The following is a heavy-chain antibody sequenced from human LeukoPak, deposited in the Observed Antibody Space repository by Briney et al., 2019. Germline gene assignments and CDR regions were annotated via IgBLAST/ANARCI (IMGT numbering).Heavy chain of an antibody. CDR1: GDSISSSSYY. V-gene: IGHV4-39*01. J-gene: IGHJ3*02. D-gene: IGHD5-24*01. CDR2: IYYSGST. CDR3: ARRRAASDEAFDI. Sequence: PSETLSLTCSVSGDSISSSSYYWSWLRQPPGKGLEWIGIIYYSGSTYYNPSLKSRVTISVGTSKTQFSLKLSSVTAADTAVYFCARRRAASDEAFDIWGQGTMVTVSS.